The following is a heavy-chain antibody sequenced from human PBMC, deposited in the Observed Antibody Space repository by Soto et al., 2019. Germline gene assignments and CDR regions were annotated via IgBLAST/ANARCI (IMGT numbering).Heavy chain of an antibody. D-gene: IGHD6-19*01. CDR2: ISATTDDT. Sequence: PGGSLRLSCAASGFTFSSYAMSWVRQAPGKGLEWVSSISATTDDTYYADSVKGRFIISRDNSKNTLFLQLSSLRAEDTAVYYCAKPGIGWYLFDSWGQGTLVTVSS. CDR1: GFTFSSYA. V-gene: IGHV3-23*01. CDR3: AKPGIGWYLFDS. J-gene: IGHJ4*02.